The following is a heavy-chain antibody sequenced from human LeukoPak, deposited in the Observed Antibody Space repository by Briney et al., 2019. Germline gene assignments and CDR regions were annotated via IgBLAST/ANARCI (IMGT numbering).Heavy chain of an antibody. D-gene: IGHD1-7*01. CDR3: LREVDWKYAFDY. CDR1: AFSFSNFV. V-gene: IGHV3-33*01. CDR2: IRPDGSHI. J-gene: IGHJ4*02. Sequence: PGGYLRLSCTASAFSFSNFVMHWVRQAPGKGLEWVVVIRPDGSHISYVDPVKGRFTISRDNSNNMLYLQMSSLRAEDAALYYCLREVDWKYAFDYWGRGTLVTVSS.